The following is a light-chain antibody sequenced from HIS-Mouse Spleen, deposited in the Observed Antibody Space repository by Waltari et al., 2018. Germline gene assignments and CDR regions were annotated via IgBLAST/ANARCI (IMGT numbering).Light chain of an antibody. V-gene: IGLV2-8*01. CDR3: SSYAGSNNLV. Sequence: QSALTQPPSASGSPGQSVTISCTGTSSDAGGHNYVSWYQQHPGQAPKLMIYEVSKRPSGVPDRFSGSKSGNTASLTVSGLQAEDEADYYCSSYAGSNNLVFGGGTKLTVL. CDR1: SSDAGGHNY. CDR2: EVS. J-gene: IGLJ2*01.